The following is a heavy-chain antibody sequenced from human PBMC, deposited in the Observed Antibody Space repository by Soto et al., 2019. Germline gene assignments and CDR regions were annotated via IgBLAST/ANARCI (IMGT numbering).Heavy chain of an antibody. V-gene: IGHV1-69*02. CDR3: ARVYPYDVGEFSSFDY. CDR1: GGTFSSYT. Sequence: QVQLVQSGGEVKKTGSSVKVSCKASGGTFSSYTIIWVRQAPGQGLEWMGRIIPLFGIANYAQKFQGRVTITADTTTSTAYMEMSSLRSEDTAVYDCARVYPYDVGEFSSFDYWGQGTLVTVSS. J-gene: IGHJ4*02. D-gene: IGHD3-16*02. CDR2: IIPLFGIA.